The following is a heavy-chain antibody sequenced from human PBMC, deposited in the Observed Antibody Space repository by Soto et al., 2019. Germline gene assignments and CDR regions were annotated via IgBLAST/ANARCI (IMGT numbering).Heavy chain of an antibody. D-gene: IGHD3-10*01. CDR1: GYTFTSYH. Sequence: GASVKVSCKASGYTFTSYHITWVRQAPGQGLEWMGWISAYNGNTGFSPKFQGRVIMTRDTSISTAYMEMSSLRSEDTAIYYCARARTRPYTSGNYYNWFDPWGQGTLVTVSS. CDR2: ISAYNGNT. J-gene: IGHJ5*02. V-gene: IGHV1-8*02. CDR3: ARARTRPYTSGNYYNWFDP.